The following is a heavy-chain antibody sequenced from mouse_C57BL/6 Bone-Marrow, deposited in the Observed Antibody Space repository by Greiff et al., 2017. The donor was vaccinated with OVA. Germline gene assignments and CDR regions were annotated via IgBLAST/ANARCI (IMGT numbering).Heavy chain of an antibody. J-gene: IGHJ4*01. D-gene: IGHD2-12*01. CDR2: INPSTGGT. Sequence: VQLKQSGPELVKPGASVKISCKASGYSFTGYYMNWVKQSPEKSLEWIGEINPSTGGTTYNQKFKAKATLTVDKSSSTAYMQLSSLTSEDSAIYFCARYYSYHYYAMDYWGQGTSVTVSS. CDR3: ARYYSYHYYAMDY. CDR1: GYSFTGYY. V-gene: IGHV1-42*01.